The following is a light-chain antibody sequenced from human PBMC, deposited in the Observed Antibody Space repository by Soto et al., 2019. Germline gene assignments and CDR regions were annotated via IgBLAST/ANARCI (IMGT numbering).Light chain of an antibody. Sequence: DIQMTQSPSTLSASVGDKVTITCRASQSLSRWLAWYQQKPGKAPKLLIYKASTLERGVPSSFSGSGSGTEFTLTISSLQPDDFATYYCQQYYSHLWTFGQGTRVEI. V-gene: IGKV1-5*03. CDR1: QSLSRW. CDR2: KAS. CDR3: QQYYSHLWT. J-gene: IGKJ1*01.